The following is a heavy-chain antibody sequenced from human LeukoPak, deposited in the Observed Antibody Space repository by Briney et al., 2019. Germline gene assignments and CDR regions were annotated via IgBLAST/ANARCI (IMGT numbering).Heavy chain of an antibody. Sequence: GGSLRLSCAASGFTFVSYAMTWVRQAPGKGLEWVSAINGGGDTTYYADSVKGRFTISRDKSKNTMYLQMNSLRAEDTALYYRAKALDTYGYMRFDFWGQGTLVTVSS. V-gene: IGHV3-23*01. CDR2: INGGGDTT. CDR3: AKALDTYGYMRFDF. J-gene: IGHJ4*02. D-gene: IGHD5-18*01. CDR1: GFTFVSYA.